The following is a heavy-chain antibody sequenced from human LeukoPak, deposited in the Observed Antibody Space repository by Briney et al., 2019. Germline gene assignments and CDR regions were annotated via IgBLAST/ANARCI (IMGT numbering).Heavy chain of an antibody. J-gene: IGHJ3*02. CDR1: GGSISSYY. CDR2: TYYSGST. Sequence: PSETLSLTCTVSGGSISSYYWSWIRQPPGKGLEWIGYTYYSGSTNYNPSLKSRVTISVDTSKNQFSLKLSSVTAADTAVYYCARLSRDAFDIWGQGTMVTVSS. CDR3: ARLSRDAFDI. V-gene: IGHV4-59*08.